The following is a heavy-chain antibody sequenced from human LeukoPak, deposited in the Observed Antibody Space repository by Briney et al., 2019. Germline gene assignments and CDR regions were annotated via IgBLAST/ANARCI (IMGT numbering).Heavy chain of an antibody. CDR1: GGSISSSSYC. J-gene: IGHJ4*02. Sequence: PSETLSLTCTVSGGSISSSSYCWGWIRQPPGKGLEWIGEINHSGSTNYNPSLKSRVTISVDTSKNQFSLKLSSVTAADTAVYYCLRGGPFDYWGQGTLVTVSS. CDR2: INHSGST. V-gene: IGHV4-39*07. CDR3: LRGGPFDY. D-gene: IGHD3-10*01.